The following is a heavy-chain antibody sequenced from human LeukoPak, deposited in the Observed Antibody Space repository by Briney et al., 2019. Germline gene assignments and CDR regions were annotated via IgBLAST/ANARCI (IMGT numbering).Heavy chain of an antibody. CDR1: GDTFSSYA. V-gene: IGHV1-69*05. CDR3: ARAPYSSSQPPYYYYMDV. J-gene: IGHJ6*03. Sequence: SVKVSCKASGDTFSSYAISWVRQAPGQGLEWMGGIIPIFGTANYAQKFQGRVTITTDESTSTAYMELSSLRSEDTAVYYCARAPYSSSQPPYYYYMDVWGKGTTVTVSS. CDR2: IIPIFGTA. D-gene: IGHD6-6*01.